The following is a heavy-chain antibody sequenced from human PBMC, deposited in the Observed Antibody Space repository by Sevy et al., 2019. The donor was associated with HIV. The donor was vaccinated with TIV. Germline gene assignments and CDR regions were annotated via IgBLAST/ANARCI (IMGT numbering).Heavy chain of an antibody. CDR2: IYYSGST. J-gene: IGHJ6*03. CDR3: ARHQSRYSSSSGIYYYDYLDV. D-gene: IGHD6-6*01. Sequence: SETLSLTCTVSGGSISSSTYYWGWIRQPPGKGLEWIGSIYYSGSTYYNPSLKSRVTISVDTSKNQFSLKLSSVTAADTAVYYCARHQSRYSSSSGIYYYDYLDVWGKGTTVTVSS. CDR1: GGSISSSTYY. V-gene: IGHV4-39*01.